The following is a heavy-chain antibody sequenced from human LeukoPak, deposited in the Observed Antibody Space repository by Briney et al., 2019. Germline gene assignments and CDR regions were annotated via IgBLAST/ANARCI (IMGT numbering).Heavy chain of an antibody. Sequence: SETLSLTCTVSGGSISSGDYYWSLIRQPPGKGLEWIGYIYNNGRTYYNPSLKSRVTISVDTSKNQFSLKLSSVTAADTAVYYCNYYGSGSYYRGVLDAFDIWGQGTMVTVSS. CDR3: NYYGSGSYYRGVLDAFDI. CDR2: IYNNGRT. V-gene: IGHV4-30-4*01. J-gene: IGHJ3*02. D-gene: IGHD3-10*01. CDR1: GGSISSGDYY.